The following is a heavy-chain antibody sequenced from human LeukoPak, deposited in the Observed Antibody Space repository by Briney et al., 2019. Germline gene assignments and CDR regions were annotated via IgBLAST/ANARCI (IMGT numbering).Heavy chain of an antibody. V-gene: IGHV3-21*01. D-gene: IGHD6-19*01. CDR2: ISRRSRYI. J-gene: IGHJ4*02. Sequence: PGGSLRLSCAASGFTFSSYSMNWVRQAPGKGLEWVSSISRRSRYIYYADSVKGRFTISRDNAKNSLYLQMNSLRAEDTAVYYCAREYSSGWGPSYYFDYWGQGTLVTVSS. CDR3: AREYSSGWGPSYYFDY. CDR1: GFTFSSYS.